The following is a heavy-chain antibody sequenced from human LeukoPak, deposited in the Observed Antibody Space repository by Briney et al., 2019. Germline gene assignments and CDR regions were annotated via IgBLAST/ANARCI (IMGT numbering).Heavy chain of an antibody. Sequence: PGGSLSLSCAAYGFTVSNNYMSCVRQAAGKGLEWVSVIYSGGSIYYADSVKGRFTISRDNSKNTLYLQMNSLRVDDAAVYYCARDFLRSSGYYWGQGTLVTVSS. J-gene: IGHJ4*02. CDR3: ARDFLRSSGYY. V-gene: IGHV3-53*01. CDR1: GFTVSNNY. D-gene: IGHD3-22*01. CDR2: IYSGGSI.